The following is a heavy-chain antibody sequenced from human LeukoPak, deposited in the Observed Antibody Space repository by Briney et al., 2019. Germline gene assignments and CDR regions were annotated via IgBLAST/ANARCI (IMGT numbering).Heavy chain of an antibody. V-gene: IGHV3-23*01. CDR1: GFTFSSYA. CDR2: ISGHGGST. D-gene: IGHD3-22*01. J-gene: IGHJ2*01. CDR3: AKGGLVVAWYFDL. Sequence: GGSLRLSCAASGFTFSSYAMSWVRQAPGKGLEWVSAISGHGGSTYYAASVKGRFTISRDNSKDTLYLQMNSLRAEDTAVYYCAKGGLVVAWYFDLWGCGTLVTVSS.